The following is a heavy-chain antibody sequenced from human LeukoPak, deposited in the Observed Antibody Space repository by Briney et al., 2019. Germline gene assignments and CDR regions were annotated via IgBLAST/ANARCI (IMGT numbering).Heavy chain of an antibody. J-gene: IGHJ6*02. D-gene: IGHD3-16*01. Sequence: GGSLRLSCAASGFTLSRYWMTWVRQTPGKGLQWVAKTNQDGSEMYYVDSVKGRFTISRDNAKNSGYLQMNSLRAEDTAVYYCARSAGDIYYYYGLDVWGQGTMVTVSS. V-gene: IGHV3-7*04. CDR2: TNQDGSEM. CDR3: ARSAGDIYYYYGLDV. CDR1: GFTLSRYW.